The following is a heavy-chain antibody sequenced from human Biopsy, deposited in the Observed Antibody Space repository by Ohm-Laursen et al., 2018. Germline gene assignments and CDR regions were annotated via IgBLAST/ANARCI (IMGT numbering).Heavy chain of an antibody. Sequence: SLRLSCAASGYTFDDHSMHWVRQVPGRGLEWVSSITWNSGVMDYADSVRGRFTISRDNSRDTLYLQMSSLRAEDTAVYYCAKDRYNYTPIGGFSMDVWGQGTTVTVSS. CDR1: GYTFDDHS. V-gene: IGHV3-9*01. D-gene: IGHD5-18*01. CDR3: AKDRYNYTPIGGFSMDV. CDR2: ITWNSGVM. J-gene: IGHJ6*02.